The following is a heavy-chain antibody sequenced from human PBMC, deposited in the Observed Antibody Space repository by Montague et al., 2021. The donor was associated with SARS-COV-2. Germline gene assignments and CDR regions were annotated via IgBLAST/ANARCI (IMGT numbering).Heavy chain of an antibody. CDR1: GFTFRSHW. CDR3: ARGVGITIFGDLSLEGDYYYSMDV. V-gene: IGHV3-74*01. Sequence: SLRLSCPASGFTFRSHWMHWVRQVPEKGLVWASRIDNDGSSTNYVDSVKGRFTISRDNAKNTLDLQMNSLRVEDTAVYYCARGVGITIFGDLSLEGDYYYSMDVWGQGTAVTVSS. J-gene: IGHJ6*02. D-gene: IGHD3-3*01. CDR2: IDNDGSST.